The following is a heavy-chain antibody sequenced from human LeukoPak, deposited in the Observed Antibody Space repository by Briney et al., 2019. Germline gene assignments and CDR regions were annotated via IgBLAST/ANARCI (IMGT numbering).Heavy chain of an antibody. CDR2: IRYDGSNK. J-gene: IGHJ4*02. D-gene: IGHD3-16*01. CDR1: GFTFSSYG. V-gene: IGHV3-30*02. Sequence: GGSLRLSCAASGFTFSSYGMHWVGQAPGKVLEWVAFIRYDGSNKYYADSVKGRFTISRDNSKNTLYLQMNSLRAEDTAVYYCAKDRVWGSVVGGDFDYWGQGTLVTVSS. CDR3: AKDRVWGSVVGGDFDY.